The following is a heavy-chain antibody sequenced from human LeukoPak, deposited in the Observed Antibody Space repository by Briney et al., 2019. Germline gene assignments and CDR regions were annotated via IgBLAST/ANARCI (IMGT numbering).Heavy chain of an antibody. CDR3: ARDSSGYYPLEYFQH. CDR2: IWYDGSNK. CDR1: GFTFSSYG. D-gene: IGHD3-22*01. Sequence: GGSLRLSCAASGFTFSSYGMHWVRQAPCKGLEWVAVIWYDGSNKYYADSVKGRFTISRDNSKNTLYLQMNSLRAEDTAVYYCARDSSGYYPLEYFQHWGQGTLVTVSS. J-gene: IGHJ1*01. V-gene: IGHV3-33*01.